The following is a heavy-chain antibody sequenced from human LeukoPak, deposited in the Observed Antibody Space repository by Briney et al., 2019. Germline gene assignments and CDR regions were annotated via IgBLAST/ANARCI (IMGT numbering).Heavy chain of an antibody. J-gene: IGHJ4*02. D-gene: IGHD4-17*01. CDR2: IYYGGST. V-gene: IGHV4-39*01. CDR1: GGSISSSSYY. CDR3: ARLGGDYVYYFDY. Sequence: SETLSLTCTVSGGSISSSSYYWGWIRQPPGKGLEWIGSIYYGGSTYYNPSLKSRVTISVDTSKNQFSLKLSSVTAADTAVYYCARLGGDYVYYFDYWGQGTLVTVSS.